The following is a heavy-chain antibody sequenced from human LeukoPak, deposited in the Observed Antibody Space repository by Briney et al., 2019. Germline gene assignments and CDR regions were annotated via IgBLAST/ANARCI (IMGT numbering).Heavy chain of an antibody. CDR1: GFTFSSYS. CDR2: ISSNSSYI. Sequence: GGSLRLSCAASGFTFSSYSMNWVRQAPGKGLEWVSSISSNSSYIYYADSVKGRFTISRDNAKNSLYLQMNSLRAEDTAVYYCAREVPAAAFDIWGQGTMVTVSS. J-gene: IGHJ3*02. V-gene: IGHV3-21*01. D-gene: IGHD2-2*01. CDR3: AREVPAAAFDI.